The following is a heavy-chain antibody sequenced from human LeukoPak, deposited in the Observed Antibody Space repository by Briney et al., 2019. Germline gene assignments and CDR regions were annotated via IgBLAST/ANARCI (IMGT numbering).Heavy chain of an antibody. V-gene: IGHV1-18*01. D-gene: IGHD3-16*01. J-gene: IGHJ4*02. Sequence: ASMKVSCTASGYTFTTFGITWIRQSPGQGLEWMGWISPYNGNTNYGLKFQGRLTLTTDTAPSTAYMELRSLQSDDSAVYYCTPWGGGGHWGQGTLVSVSS. CDR2: ISPYNGNT. CDR3: TPWGGGGH. CDR1: GYTFTTFG.